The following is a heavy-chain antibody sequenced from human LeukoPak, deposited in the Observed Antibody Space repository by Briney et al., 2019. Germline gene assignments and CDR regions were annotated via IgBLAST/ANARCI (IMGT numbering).Heavy chain of an antibody. J-gene: IGHJ3*02. CDR1: GFTFSDYY. CDR2: ISSSGSTI. D-gene: IGHD3-22*01. V-gene: IGHV3-11*01. CDR3: ARDHDPYYYDSSGYAFDI. Sequence: PGGSLRLSCAASGFTFSDYYMSWIRQAPGKGLEWVSYISSSGSTIYYADSVKGRFTISRDNAKNSLYLQMNSLRAEDTAVYYCARDHDPYYYDSSGYAFDIWGQGTMVTVSS.